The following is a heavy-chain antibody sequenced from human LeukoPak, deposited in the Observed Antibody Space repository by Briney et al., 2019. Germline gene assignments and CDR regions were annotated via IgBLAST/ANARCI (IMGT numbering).Heavy chain of an antibody. J-gene: IGHJ3*02. CDR3: ARDKSQGAFDI. Sequence: PGGSLRLSCAASGFTFSSNYMSWVRQAPGKGLEWVSVIYSGGSTYYADSVKGRFTISRDNSKNTLYLQMNSLRAEDTAVYYCARDKSQGAFDIWGQGTMVTVSS. V-gene: IGHV3-53*01. CDR2: IYSGGST. CDR1: GFTFSSNY.